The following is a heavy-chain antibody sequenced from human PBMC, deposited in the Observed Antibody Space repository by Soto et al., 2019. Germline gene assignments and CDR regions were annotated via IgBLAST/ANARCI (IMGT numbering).Heavy chain of an antibody. V-gene: IGHV3-30*18. D-gene: IGHD6-19*01. CDR2: ISYDGSNK. CDR1: GFTFSSYG. Sequence: QVQLVESGGGVVQPGRSLRLSCAASGFTFSSYGMHWVRQAPGKGLEWVAVISYDGSNKYYADSVKGRFTISRDNSKNTRYLQMNSLSAEDTAVYYCAKDRIEQWLVLSIGMDVWGQGTTLTVSS. CDR3: AKDRIEQWLVLSIGMDV. J-gene: IGHJ6*02.